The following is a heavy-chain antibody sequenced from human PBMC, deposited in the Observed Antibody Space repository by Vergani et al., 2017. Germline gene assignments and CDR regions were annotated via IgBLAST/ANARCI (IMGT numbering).Heavy chain of an antibody. Sequence: QVQLVESGGGVVQPGTSLRLSCVVSGFALNRHAMYWVRQAPGKGLEWVVGISFDGTNEYYLDLVKGRFTISSDIAKNTLYLQVRSLRLEDTGVYHCVRDRGLCAGGRCYTEAWDYWGQGTPVTVSS. CDR2: ISFDGTNE. CDR1: GFALNRHA. D-gene: IGHD2-2*02. J-gene: IGHJ4*02. V-gene: IGHV3-30-3*01. CDR3: VRDRGLCAGGRCYTEAWDY.